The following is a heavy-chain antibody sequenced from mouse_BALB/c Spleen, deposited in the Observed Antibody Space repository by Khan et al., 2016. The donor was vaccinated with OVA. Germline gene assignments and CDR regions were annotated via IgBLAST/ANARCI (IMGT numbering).Heavy chain of an antibody. D-gene: IGHD2-9*01. CDR1: GYTFTTAG. J-gene: IGHJ4*01. CDR2: INTHSGVP. Sequence: QIQLVQSGPELKKPGETVRISCKASGYTFTTAGMQWVQKMPGKGLKWIGWINTHSGVPKYAEDFKGRFVFSLETSASTAYLQITNLKNEDTATYFCARGCAAFYGNDGGAMDYWGQGTSVTVSS. V-gene: IGHV9-4*02. CDR3: ARGCAAFYGNDGGAMDY.